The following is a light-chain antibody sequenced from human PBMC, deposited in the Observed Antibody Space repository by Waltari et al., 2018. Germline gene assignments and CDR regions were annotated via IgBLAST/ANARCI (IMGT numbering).Light chain of an antibody. CDR3: CSYAGSTTSSVV. CDR1: SCDVGGYCL. CDR2: AVT. J-gene: IGLJ1*01. V-gene: IGLV2-23*02. Sequence: QSALTQPASVSGSPGQSITISCTGSSCDVGGYCLVPWYQQHPGKAPKLMIYAVTKRPSGVSHRFSGSKSGNTASLTISGLQTEDEADYYCCSYAGSTTSSVVFGTGTKVIVL.